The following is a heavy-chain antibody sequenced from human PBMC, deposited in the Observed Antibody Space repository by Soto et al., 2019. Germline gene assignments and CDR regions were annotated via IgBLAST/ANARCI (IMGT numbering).Heavy chain of an antibody. CDR2: IRSKAYGGTT. D-gene: IGHD3-22*01. Sequence: LRLSCTASGFTFGDYAMSWFRQAPGKGLEWVGFIRSKAYGGTTEYAASVKGRFTISRDDSKSIAYLQMNSLKTEDTAVYYCIGSGDSNRYYYGMDVWGQGTTVTVSS. CDR3: IGSGDSNRYYYGMDV. V-gene: IGHV3-49*03. J-gene: IGHJ6*02. CDR1: GFTFGDYA.